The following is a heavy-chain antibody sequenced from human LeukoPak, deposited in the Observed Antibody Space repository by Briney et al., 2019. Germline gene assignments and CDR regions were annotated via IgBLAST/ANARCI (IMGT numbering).Heavy chain of an antibody. CDR1: GFTFSSYA. CDR3: AKGRSTYSYGNFDY. D-gene: IGHD5-18*01. J-gene: IGHJ4*02. V-gene: IGHV3-23*01. CDR2: ISGGGGSI. Sequence: PGGSLRLSCAASGFTFSSYAMSWVRQAPGKGLEWVSAISGGGGSIYYADSVKGRFTISRDNSNNTLYLQMNSLRAEDTAVYYCAKGRSTYSYGNFDYWGQGTLVTVSS.